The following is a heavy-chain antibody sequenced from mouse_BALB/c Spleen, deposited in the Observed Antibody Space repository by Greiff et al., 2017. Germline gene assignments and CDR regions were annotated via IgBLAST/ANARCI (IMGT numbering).Heavy chain of an antibody. D-gene: IGHD1-1*01. Sequence: DVKLQESGTVLARPGASVKMSCKASGYSFTSYWMHWVKQRPGQGLEWIGAIYPGNSDTSYNQKFKGKAKLTAVTSASTAYMELSSLTNEDSAVYYCTRCDLGSYYYGFDYWGQGTTLTVSS. CDR3: TRCDLGSYYYGFDY. V-gene: IGHV1-5*01. J-gene: IGHJ2*01. CDR2: IYPGNSDT. CDR1: GYSFTSYW.